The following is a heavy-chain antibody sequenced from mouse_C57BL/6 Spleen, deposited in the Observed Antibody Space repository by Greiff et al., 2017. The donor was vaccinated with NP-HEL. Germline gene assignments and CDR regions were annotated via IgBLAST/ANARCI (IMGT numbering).Heavy chain of an antibody. CDR3: ASPFDGYHAWFAY. CDR2: INPNNGGT. Sequence: EVQLQQSGPELVKPGASVKMSCKASGYTFTDYNMHWVKQSHGKSLEWIGYINPNNGGTSYNQKFKGKATLTVNKSSSTAYMELRSLTSEDSAVYYCASPFDGYHAWFAYWGQRTLVTVSA. J-gene: IGHJ3*01. CDR1: GYTFTDYN. V-gene: IGHV1-22*01. D-gene: IGHD2-3*01.